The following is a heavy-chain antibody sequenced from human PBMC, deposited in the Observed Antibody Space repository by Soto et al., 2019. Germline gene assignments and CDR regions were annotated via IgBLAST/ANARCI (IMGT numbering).Heavy chain of an antibody. Sequence: SETLSLTCTVSGGSISSYYWSWIRQPPGKGLEWIGYIYYSGSTNYNPSLKSRVTISVDTSKNQFSLKLSSVTAADTAVYYCARLVLDRGIFGVVIDAFEIWAQGTMVTVSS. D-gene: IGHD3-3*01. CDR1: GGSISSYY. CDR3: ARLVLDRGIFGVVIDAFEI. J-gene: IGHJ3*02. V-gene: IGHV4-59*08. CDR2: IYYSGST.